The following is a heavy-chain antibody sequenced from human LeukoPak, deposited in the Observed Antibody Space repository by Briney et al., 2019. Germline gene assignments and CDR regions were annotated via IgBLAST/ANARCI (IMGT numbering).Heavy chain of an antibody. Sequence: SETLSLTCTVSGGSISSSSYYWSWIRQPAGKGLEWIGRIYTSGSTNYNPSLKSRVTMSVDTSKNQFSLKLSSVTAADTAVYYCAGGGAYYYGSGRQGDWFDPWGQGTLVTVSS. CDR1: GGSISSSSYY. CDR3: AGGGAYYYGSGRQGDWFDP. CDR2: IYTSGST. J-gene: IGHJ5*02. D-gene: IGHD3-10*01. V-gene: IGHV4-61*02.